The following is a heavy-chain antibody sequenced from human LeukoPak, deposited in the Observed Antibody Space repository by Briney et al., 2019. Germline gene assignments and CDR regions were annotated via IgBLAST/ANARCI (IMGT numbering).Heavy chain of an antibody. CDR2: INPNSGGT. J-gene: IGHJ4*02. D-gene: IGHD3-10*01. V-gene: IGHV1-2*02. CDR3: ARDPATTYYYNP. Sequence: ASVTVSFKASGYTFTDYYMHWVRQAPGQGLEWMGWINPNSGGTNYAQKFQGRVTMTRDTSISTVYLELSSLRADDTAVYYCARDPATTYYYNPWGQGTLVTVSS. CDR1: GYTFTDYY.